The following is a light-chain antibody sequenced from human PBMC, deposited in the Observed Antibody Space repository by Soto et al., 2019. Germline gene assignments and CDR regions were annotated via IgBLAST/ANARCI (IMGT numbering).Light chain of an antibody. J-gene: IGKJ2*01. Sequence: VLSEAQAIRSPSSPERATISCRVSQSVNSNLAWYQQNPGHAPRLLIYGASTRATGIPARFSGSGCGTEMTLISSSGHSDDSVSYYRQQYNNWYTFGQGTKVE. CDR2: GAS. CDR3: QQYNNWYT. CDR1: QSVNSN. V-gene: IGKV3-15*01.